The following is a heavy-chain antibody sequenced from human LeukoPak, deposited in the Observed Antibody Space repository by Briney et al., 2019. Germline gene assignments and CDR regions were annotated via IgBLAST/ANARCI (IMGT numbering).Heavy chain of an antibody. CDR3: ARSSSTSCCGFDY. CDR2: INPNSGGT. Sequence: ASVKVSCKASGCTFTAYYMHWVRQAPGQGLEWMGWINPNSGGTNYAQKFQGRVTMTRDTSISTAYMELSRLRSDDTAVYYCARSSSTSCCGFDYWGQGTLVTVSS. V-gene: IGHV1-2*02. D-gene: IGHD2-2*01. CDR1: GCTFTAYY. J-gene: IGHJ4*02.